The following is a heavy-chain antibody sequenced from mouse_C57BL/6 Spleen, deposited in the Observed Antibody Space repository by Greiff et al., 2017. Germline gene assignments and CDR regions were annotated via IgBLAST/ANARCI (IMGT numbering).Heavy chain of an antibody. CDR1: GYTFTSYW. J-gene: IGHJ1*03. Sequence: VQLKQPGAELVMPGASVKLSCKASGYTFTSYWMHWVKQRPGQGLEWIGEIDPSDSYTNYNQKFKGKSTLTVDKSSSTAYMQLSSLTSEDSAVYYGTRSYYGSSYWYFNVWGTGTTVTVSS. V-gene: IGHV1-69*01. D-gene: IGHD1-1*01. CDR3: TRSYYGSSYWYFNV. CDR2: IDPSDSYT.